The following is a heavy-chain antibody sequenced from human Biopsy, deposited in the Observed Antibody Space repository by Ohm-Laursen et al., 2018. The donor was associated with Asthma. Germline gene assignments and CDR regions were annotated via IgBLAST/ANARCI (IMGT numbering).Heavy chain of an antibody. CDR3: ARGLLGMDV. D-gene: IGHD2-15*01. V-gene: IGHV7-4-1*02. Sequence: ASVKVSCKASGYIFTSHAMNWVRQASGQGLEWMGRINTNTGNPTYAQGFTGRFVFSLDTSVSTAYLQISSLKADDTAVCYCARGLLGMDVWGQGTTVTVSS. CDR1: GYIFTSHA. CDR2: INTNTGNP. J-gene: IGHJ6*02.